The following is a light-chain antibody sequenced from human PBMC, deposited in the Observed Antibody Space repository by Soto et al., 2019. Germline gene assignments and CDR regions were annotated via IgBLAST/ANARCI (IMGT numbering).Light chain of an antibody. V-gene: IGLV2-14*01. Sequence: QSALTQPASLSGSPGQSITISCTGTSSDIGAYDYVSWFQQHPGKAPKLMISEVNNRPSGVSNRFSGSKSGNAAYLTISGLQADDEAEYYCSSYTSSITPYVFGTGTKVNVL. J-gene: IGLJ1*01. CDR3: SSYTSSITPYV. CDR1: SSDIGAYDY. CDR2: EVN.